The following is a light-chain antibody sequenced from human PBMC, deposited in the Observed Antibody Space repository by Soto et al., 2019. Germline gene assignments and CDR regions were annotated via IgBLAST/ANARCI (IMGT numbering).Light chain of an antibody. Sequence: QSVRTQPRSGSGAPGQSVTISCTGTSSDVGRYNYVSWYQHHPGKAPKLMIYDVSTRPSGVPDRFSGSKSGTTASLTISGLQAEDEADYYCCSYAGSPYVFGPGTKVTVL. CDR2: DVS. CDR3: CSYAGSPYV. V-gene: IGLV2-11*01. CDR1: SSDVGRYNY. J-gene: IGLJ1*01.